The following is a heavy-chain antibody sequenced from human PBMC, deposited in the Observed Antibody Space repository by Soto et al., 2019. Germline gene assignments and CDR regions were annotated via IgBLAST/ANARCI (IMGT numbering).Heavy chain of an antibody. CDR3: ASEGAAPYNYNDMDV. CDR2: IYYSGST. V-gene: IGHV4-31*03. J-gene: IGHJ6*02. Sequence: QVQLQESGPGLVKPSQTLSLTCTVSGGSISSGGYFWSWIRQHPGKGLEWIGIIYYSGSTYYNPSLQKRVTISVDTSKNQSSLKLSSVTAADTDVYYCASEGAAPYNYNDMDVWGQGTTVTVSS. D-gene: IGHD6-6*01. CDR1: GGSISSGGYF.